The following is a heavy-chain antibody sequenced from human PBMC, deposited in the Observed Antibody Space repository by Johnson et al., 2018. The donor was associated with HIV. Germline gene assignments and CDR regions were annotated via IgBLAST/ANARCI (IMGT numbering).Heavy chain of an antibody. CDR3: ARDLTSGSYSGSALNI. CDR1: GFTVSSNY. J-gene: IGHJ3*02. Sequence: VQLVESGGGLIQPGGSLRLSCAASGFTVSSNYMSWVRQAPGKGLEWVSVIYSGGSTYYADSVKGRFTISRDNSKNTLYLQMNSLRAEDTAVYYCARDLTSGSYSGSALNIWGQGTMVTVSS. V-gene: IGHV3-53*01. CDR2: IYSGGST. D-gene: IGHD1-26*01.